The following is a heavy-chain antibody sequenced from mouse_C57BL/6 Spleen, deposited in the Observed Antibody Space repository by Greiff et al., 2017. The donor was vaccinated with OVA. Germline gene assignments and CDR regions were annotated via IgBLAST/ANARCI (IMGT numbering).Heavy chain of an antibody. D-gene: IGHD2-4*01. J-gene: IGHJ4*01. CDR2: IDPNSGGT. CDR1: GYTFTSYW. CDR3: ARGDYDGSYYSMDY. V-gene: IGHV1-72*01. Sequence: QVQLKQPGAELVKPGASVKLSCKASGYTFTSYWMHWVKQRPGRGLEWIGRIDPNSGGTKYNEKFKSKATLTVDKPSSTAYMQLSSLSSEDSAVYYCARGDYDGSYYSMDYWGQGTSVTVSS.